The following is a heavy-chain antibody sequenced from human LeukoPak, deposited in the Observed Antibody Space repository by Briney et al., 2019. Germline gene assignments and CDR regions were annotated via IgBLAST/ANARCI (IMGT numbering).Heavy chain of an antibody. CDR3: ASGSGSYRTPYYYMDV. CDR1: GFTVSSNY. CDR2: IYSGGST. Sequence: ESGGSLRLSCAASGFTVSSNYMSWVRQAPGKGLEWVSVIYSGGSTYYADSVKGRFTISRDNSKNTLYLQMNSLRAEDTAVYYCASGSGSYRTPYYYMDVWGTGTTVTVFS. V-gene: IGHV3-53*01. J-gene: IGHJ6*03. D-gene: IGHD3-10*01.